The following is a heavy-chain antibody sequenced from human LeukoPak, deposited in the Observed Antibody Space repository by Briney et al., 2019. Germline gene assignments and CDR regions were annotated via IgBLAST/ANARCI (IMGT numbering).Heavy chain of an antibody. Sequence: GASVKVSCKSSGYTFTSYGVSWVRQAPGQGLEWMGWISAYNGNTNYAQKLQGRVTMTTDTSTSTAYMELRSLRSDDTAVYYCARRTSIYGNAFDIWGQGTMVTVSS. CDR2: ISAYNGNT. CDR1: GYTFTSYG. V-gene: IGHV1-18*01. CDR3: ARRTSIYGNAFDI. J-gene: IGHJ3*02. D-gene: IGHD2/OR15-2a*01.